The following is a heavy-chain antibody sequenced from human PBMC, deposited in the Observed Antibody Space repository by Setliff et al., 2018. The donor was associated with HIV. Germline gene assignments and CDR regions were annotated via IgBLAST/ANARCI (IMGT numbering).Heavy chain of an antibody. CDR3: ARDQGVSIFGVLEGRGEVGGPTVIDTPNPLQALP. CDR1: GFTFSRYA. Sequence: GSLRLSCAASGFTFSRYAMHWVRQAPGKGPEGVALISHDGSNKYYADSVKGRFTISRESSKNTLYLQMNSLRAEDTAVYYCARDQGVSIFGVLEGRGEVGGPTVIDTPNPLQALPWG. D-gene: IGHD3-3*01. V-gene: IGHV3-30*01. CDR2: ISHDGSNK. J-gene: IGHJ5*02.